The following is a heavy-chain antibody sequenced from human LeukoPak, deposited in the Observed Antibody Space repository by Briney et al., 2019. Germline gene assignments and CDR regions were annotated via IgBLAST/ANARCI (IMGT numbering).Heavy chain of an antibody. V-gene: IGHV4-34*01. D-gene: IGHD6-19*01. CDR2: INQRRSL. CDR3: ARHGWHSWYFDL. J-gene: IGHJ2*01. CDR1: GGSLSGYA. Sequence: PSETLSLTCAVYGGSLSGYAWSWIRQPPGKGLEWIGEINQRRSLKYNPSLESRVTISVDTSKNQSSLKLSSVTAADTAVFYCARHGWHSWYFDLWGRGTLVTVSS.